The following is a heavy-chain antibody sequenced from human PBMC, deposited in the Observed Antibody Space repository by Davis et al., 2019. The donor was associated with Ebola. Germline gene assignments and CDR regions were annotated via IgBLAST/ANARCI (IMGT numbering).Heavy chain of an antibody. Sequence: GGSLRLSCAASGFTFSSYGMHWVRQAPGKGLEWVAVISYDGSNKYYADSVKGRFTISRDNSKNTLYLQMNSLRAEDTAVYYCAKWDCSGGSCYGPDYWGQGTLVTVSS. CDR3: AKWDCSGGSCYGPDY. CDR1: GFTFSSYG. V-gene: IGHV3-30*18. D-gene: IGHD2-15*01. CDR2: ISYDGSNK. J-gene: IGHJ4*02.